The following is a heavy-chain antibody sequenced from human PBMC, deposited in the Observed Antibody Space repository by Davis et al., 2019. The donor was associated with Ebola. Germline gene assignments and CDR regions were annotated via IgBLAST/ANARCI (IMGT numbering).Heavy chain of an antibody. J-gene: IGHJ4*02. CDR1: GGSISSSSHY. CDR3: ARWAGYCSGGSCWSVGGFDF. V-gene: IGHV4-39*01. CDR2: ILYSGST. D-gene: IGHD2-15*01. Sequence: MPSETLSLTCTVSGGSISSSSHYWGWIRQPPGKGLEWIGYILYSGSTYYKSSLKSRVTISVDTSNNQFSLKLTSVTAADTSVYYCARWAGYCSGGSCWSVGGFDFWGQGTLVTVSS.